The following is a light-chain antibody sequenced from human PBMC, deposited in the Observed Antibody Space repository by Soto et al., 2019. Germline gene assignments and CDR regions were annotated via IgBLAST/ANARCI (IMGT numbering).Light chain of an antibody. Sequence: QSVLTQPASVSGSPGQSITISCTGTSSDVGGYNYVSWYQQHPGKAPKLMIYEVSNRPSGVSNRFSGSKSGNTASLTISGSQAEDEADYDCSSYTSSSTLVVFGGGTKLTVL. J-gene: IGLJ2*01. V-gene: IGLV2-14*01. CDR1: SSDVGGYNY. CDR2: EVS. CDR3: SSYTSSSTLVV.